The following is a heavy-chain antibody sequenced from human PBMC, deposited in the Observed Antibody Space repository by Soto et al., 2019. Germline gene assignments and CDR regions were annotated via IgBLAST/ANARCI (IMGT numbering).Heavy chain of an antibody. V-gene: IGHV1-58*01. CDR2: IVVGSGNT. CDR1: GFTFTNSA. CDR3: ATLLTSGWYPNWFDP. D-gene: IGHD6-19*01. J-gene: IGHJ5*02. Sequence: QVQLVQSGPEVKKPGTSVKVSCKASGFTFTNSAVQWGRQARGQRFEWIGWIVVGSGNTNYAQKFQERVTITRDMSTNTAYMELDSLRSEDTAVYYCATLLTSGWYPNWFDPWGRGTLITVSS.